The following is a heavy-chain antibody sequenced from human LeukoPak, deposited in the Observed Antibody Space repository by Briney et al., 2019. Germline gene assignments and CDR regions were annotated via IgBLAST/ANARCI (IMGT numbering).Heavy chain of an antibody. CDR2: IYHSGST. CDR1: GYSISSGYY. D-gene: IGHD2-2*01. Sequence: SEALSLTCAVSGYSISSGYYWGWIRQPPGKGLEWIGSIYHSGSTYYNPSLKSRVTISVDTSKNQFSLKLSSVTAADTAVYYCASTYCSSTSCCLNAFDIWGQGKMVTVSS. J-gene: IGHJ3*02. CDR3: ASTYCSSTSCCLNAFDI. V-gene: IGHV4-38-2*01.